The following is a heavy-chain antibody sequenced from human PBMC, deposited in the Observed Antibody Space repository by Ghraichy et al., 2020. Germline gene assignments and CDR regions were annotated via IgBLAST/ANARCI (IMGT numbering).Heavy chain of an antibody. CDR3: ASLAVAAPFDP. V-gene: IGHV3-53*01. Sequence: GGSLRLSCEASGFSLSVNYMSWVRQAQGKGLEWVSSIFVDGSTHYADSVKGRFAISRDNSRNTLYLQMDSLRAEDTALYYCASLAVAAPFDPWGQGTLVTVSS. CDR1: GFSLSVNY. J-gene: IGHJ5*02. CDR2: IFVDGST. D-gene: IGHD6-19*01.